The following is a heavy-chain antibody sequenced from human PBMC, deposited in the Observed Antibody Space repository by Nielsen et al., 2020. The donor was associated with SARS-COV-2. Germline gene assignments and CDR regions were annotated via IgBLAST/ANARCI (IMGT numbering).Heavy chain of an antibody. D-gene: IGHD2-2*03. CDR3: ARDGYCSSTNCFGGGYYFDF. Sequence: WIRQPPGKGLEWVAVISYDGSTKYYADSVKGRFTISRDNSKNTLYLQMNSLRPEDTAVYSCARDGYCSSTNCFGGGYYFDFWGQGTLVTV. CDR2: ISYDGSTK. J-gene: IGHJ4*02. V-gene: IGHV3-30*04.